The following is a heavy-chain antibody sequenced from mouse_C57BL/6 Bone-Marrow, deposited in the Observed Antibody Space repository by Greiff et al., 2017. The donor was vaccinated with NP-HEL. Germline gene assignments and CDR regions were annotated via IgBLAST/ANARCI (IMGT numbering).Heavy chain of an antibody. CDR2: IWSGGST. V-gene: IGHV2-2*01. J-gene: IGHJ1*03. CDR3: ARKGVVAPYWYFDV. CDR1: GFSLTSYG. D-gene: IGHD1-1*01. Sequence: QVQLKESGPGLVQPSQSLSITCTVSGFSLTSYGVHWVRQSPGKGLEWLGVIWSGGSTDYNAAFISRLSISKDNSKSQVFFKMNSLQADDTAIYYCARKGVVAPYWYFDVWGTGTTVTVSS.